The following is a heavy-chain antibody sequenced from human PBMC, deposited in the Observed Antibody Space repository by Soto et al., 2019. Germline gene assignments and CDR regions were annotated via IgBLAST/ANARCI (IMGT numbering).Heavy chain of an antibody. D-gene: IGHD3-9*01. V-gene: IGHV4-31*03. J-gene: IGHJ3*02. CDR1: GGSISSGGYY. Sequence: TLSLTCTVSGGSISSGGYYWSWIRQHPGKGLEWIGYIYYSGSTYYNPSLKSRVTISVDTSKNQFSLKLSSVTAADTAVYYCARSYYDILTGYDAFDIWGQGTMVTVSS. CDR3: ARSYYDILTGYDAFDI. CDR2: IYYSGST.